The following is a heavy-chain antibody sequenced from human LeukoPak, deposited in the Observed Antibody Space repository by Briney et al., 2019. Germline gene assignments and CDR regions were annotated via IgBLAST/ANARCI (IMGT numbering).Heavy chain of an antibody. D-gene: IGHD1-26*01. J-gene: IGHJ4*02. CDR2: VNQDASTK. CDR3: ARDQSGSLDY. V-gene: IGHV3-7*01. CDR1: GFTFSNYY. Sequence: GGALRLSCAASGFTFSNYYMDWVRQAPGKGLEWVANVNQDASTKQYVDSVKGRFTISRDNAKNSLSLQMNSLRADDTAIYYCARDQSGSLDYWGQGILVTVSA.